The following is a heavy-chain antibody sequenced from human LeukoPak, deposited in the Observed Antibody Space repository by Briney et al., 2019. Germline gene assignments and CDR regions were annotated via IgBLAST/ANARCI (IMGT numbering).Heavy chain of an antibody. Sequence: GRSLRLSCAASGFTFSSYAMHWVRQAPGKGLEWVAIISFDGSNKYYVDSVKGRFTISRDNSKNTLYLQMNSLRAEDTAVYYCAKGHSGYEYENPHLDYWGQGTLVTVSS. CDR3: AKGHSGYEYENPHLDY. J-gene: IGHJ4*02. D-gene: IGHD5-12*01. V-gene: IGHV3-30*18. CDR1: GFTFSSYA. CDR2: ISFDGSNK.